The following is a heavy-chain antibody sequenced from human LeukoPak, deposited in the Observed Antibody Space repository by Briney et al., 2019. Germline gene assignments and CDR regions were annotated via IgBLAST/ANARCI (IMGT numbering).Heavy chain of an antibody. D-gene: IGHD4-17*01. CDR1: GFTSSSYE. CDR3: ARWNDYGETFDY. CDR2: ISSSGSTI. Sequence: PGGSLRLSCAASGFTSSSYEMNWVRQAPGKGLEWVSYISSSGSTIYYADSVKGRFTISRDNAKNSLYLQMNSLRAEDTAVYYCARWNDYGETFDYWGQGTLVTVSS. V-gene: IGHV3-48*03. J-gene: IGHJ4*02.